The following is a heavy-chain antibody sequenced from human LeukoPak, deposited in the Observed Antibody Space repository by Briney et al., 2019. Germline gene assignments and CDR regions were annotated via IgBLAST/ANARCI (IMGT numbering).Heavy chain of an antibody. D-gene: IGHD1-26*01. J-gene: IGHJ3*02. CDR1: GGSISSAIYY. Sequence: SQTLSLTCTVSGGSISSAIYYWSWIRQPAGKGLEWIGRIYTSGSTNYNPSLKSRVTMSVDTSKNQFSLKLSSVTAADTAVYYCATLLVGATDEAAFDIWGQGTMVTVS. CDR3: ATLLVGATDEAAFDI. V-gene: IGHV4-61*02. CDR2: IYTSGST.